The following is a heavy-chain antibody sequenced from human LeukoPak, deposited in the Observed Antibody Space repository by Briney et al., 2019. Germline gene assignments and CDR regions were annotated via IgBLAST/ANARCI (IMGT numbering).Heavy chain of an antibody. CDR1: GFTFSSYA. V-gene: IGHV3-23*01. J-gene: IGHJ4*02. CDR2: ISGSGGST. Sequence: GESLRLSCAASGFTFSSYAMSWVRQAPGKGLEWVSAISGSGGSTYYADSVKGRFTISRGNSKNTLYLQMNSLRAEDTAAFYCGRGRPRGYSGYVIDYWGQGTPITVSS. CDR3: GRGRPRGYSGYVIDY. D-gene: IGHD5-12*01.